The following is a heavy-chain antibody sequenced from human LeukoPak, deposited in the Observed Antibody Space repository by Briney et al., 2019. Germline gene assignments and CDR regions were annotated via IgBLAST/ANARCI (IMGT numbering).Heavy chain of an antibody. CDR1: GFTFSSYG. J-gene: IGHJ4*02. CDR2: ISYDGSNK. Sequence: GGSLGLSCAASGFTFSSYGMHWVRQAPGKGLEWVAVISYDGSNKYYADSVKGRFTISRDNSKNTLYLQMNSLRAEDTAVYYCAKDPSYNWNPMYYFDYWGQGTLVTVSS. V-gene: IGHV3-30*18. D-gene: IGHD1-20*01. CDR3: AKDPSYNWNPMYYFDY.